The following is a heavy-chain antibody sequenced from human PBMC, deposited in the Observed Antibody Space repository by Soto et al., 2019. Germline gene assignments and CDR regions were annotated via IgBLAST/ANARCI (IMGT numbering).Heavy chain of an antibody. CDR1: SGSISTANW. D-gene: IGHD2-15*01. CDR2: IYHSGST. J-gene: IGHJ4*02. V-gene: IGHV4-4*01. Sequence: QVPLQESGPRLVRPSGTLSLTCTVSSGSISTANWWSWVRQPPGRGLEWIGEIYHSGSTNYNLSRKSGVSLSVDKSKSQFSRRLSSVTAADTATYCCARRGGGVVLAATTPFDYWGQGTLVTVSS. CDR3: ARRGGGVVLAATTPFDY.